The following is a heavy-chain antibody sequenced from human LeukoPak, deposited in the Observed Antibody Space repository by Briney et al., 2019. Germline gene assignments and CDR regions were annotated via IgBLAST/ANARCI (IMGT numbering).Heavy chain of an antibody. J-gene: IGHJ4*02. Sequence: PGGSLRLSCAASGFIFSSYTRNWVRQAPGKGLEWVSSISSSSSSIYYADSVKGRFTISRDNAKNSLYLQMNSLRAEDTAVYYCASGATRLDFFDFWGQGTLVTVSS. CDR3: ASGATRLDFFDF. V-gene: IGHV3-21*01. D-gene: IGHD1-26*01. CDR2: ISSSSSSI. CDR1: GFIFSSYT.